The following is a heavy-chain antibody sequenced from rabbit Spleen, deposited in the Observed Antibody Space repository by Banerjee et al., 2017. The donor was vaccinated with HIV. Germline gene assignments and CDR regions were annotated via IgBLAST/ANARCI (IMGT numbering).Heavy chain of an antibody. Sequence: QQQLEESGGGLVKPGGTLTLTCKASGIDFSRNAMCWVRQAPGKGLEWLGCIYTATHFTWYASWANGRFTISKTSSTTVTLQMTSLTAADTATYFCARGGSNSAWGAGLWGQGTLVTVS. CDR2: IYTATHFT. CDR3: ARGGSNSAWGAGL. D-gene: IGHD4-1*01. J-gene: IGHJ3*01. V-gene: IGHV1S45*01. CDR1: GIDFSRNA.